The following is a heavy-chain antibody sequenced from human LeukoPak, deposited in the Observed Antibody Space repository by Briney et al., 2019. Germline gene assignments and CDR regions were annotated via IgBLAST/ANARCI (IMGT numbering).Heavy chain of an antibody. CDR2: FDPEDGET. CDR1: GYTLTELS. J-gene: IGHJ5*02. Sequence: ASVKVSCKVSGYTLTELSMHWVRQAPGKGLEWMGGFDPEDGETIYAQKFQGRVTMTEDTSTDTAYMELSSLRSEDTAVYYCATSPPMVRGVIGWFDPWGQGTLVTVSS. V-gene: IGHV1-24*01. D-gene: IGHD3-10*01. CDR3: ATSPPMVRGVIGWFDP.